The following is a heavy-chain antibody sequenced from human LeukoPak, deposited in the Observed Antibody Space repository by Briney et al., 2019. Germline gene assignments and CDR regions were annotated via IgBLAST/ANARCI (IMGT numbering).Heavy chain of an antibody. CDR2: INHSGST. J-gene: IGHJ4*02. Sequence: PSETLSLTCAVYGGTFSGYYWSWIRQPPGKGLEWIGEINHSGSTNYNPSLMRRVTISVDTSKNQFYLTVNSVTTADTALYSCASSYYDFWTGFYSDFWGKGALVTVSS. D-gene: IGHD3-3*01. CDR3: ASSYYDFWTGFYSDF. CDR1: GGTFSGYY. V-gene: IGHV4-34*01.